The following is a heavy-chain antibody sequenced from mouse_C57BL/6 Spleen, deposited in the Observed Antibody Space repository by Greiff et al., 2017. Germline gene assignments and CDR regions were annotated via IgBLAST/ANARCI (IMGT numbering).Heavy chain of an antibody. CDR1: GYTFTSYW. CDR2: IYPGSGST. V-gene: IGHV1-55*01. Sequence: QVQLQQPGAELVKPGASVKMSCKASGYTFTSYWITWVKQRPGQGLEWIGDIYPGSGSTNYNEKFKSKATLTVDTSSSTAYMQLSSLTSEDSAVYYWARNYYDYDEGFAYGGQGPLATVSA. J-gene: IGHJ3*01. D-gene: IGHD2-4*01. CDR3: ARNYYDYDEGFAY.